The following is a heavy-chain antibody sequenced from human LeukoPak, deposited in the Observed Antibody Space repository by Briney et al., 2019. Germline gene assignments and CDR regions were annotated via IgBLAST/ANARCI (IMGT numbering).Heavy chain of an antibody. CDR3: AEGKTTGGGPGYYFDY. D-gene: IGHD1/OR15-1a*01. V-gene: IGHV3-23*01. Sequence: GGSLRLSCPASGFTFSNYAMSWVRQAPGKGLEWVSAISGTAGSTYYADSVKGRFTISRDNSKTTLNLQMNSLGAEDTAVYYCAEGKTTGGGPGYYFDYWGQGTLVTVSS. J-gene: IGHJ4*02. CDR2: ISGTAGST. CDR1: GFTFSNYA.